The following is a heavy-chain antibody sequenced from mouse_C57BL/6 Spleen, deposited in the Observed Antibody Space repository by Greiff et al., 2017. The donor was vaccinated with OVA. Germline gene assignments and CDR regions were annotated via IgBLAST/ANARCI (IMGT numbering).Heavy chain of an antibody. D-gene: IGHD2-4*01. CDR2: IHPNSGST. Sequence: VQLQQPGAELVKPGASVKLSCKASGYTFTSYWMHWVKQRPGQGLEWIGMIHPNSGSTNYNEKFKSKATLTVDKSSSTAYMQLSSLTSEDSAVYYCARSDDYDDWAMVYWGQGTSVTVSS. CDR1: GYTFTSYW. V-gene: IGHV1-64*01. CDR3: ARSDDYDDWAMVY. J-gene: IGHJ4*01.